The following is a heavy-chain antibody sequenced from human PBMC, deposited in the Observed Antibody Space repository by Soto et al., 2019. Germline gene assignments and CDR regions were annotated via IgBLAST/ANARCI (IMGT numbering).Heavy chain of an antibody. Sequence: QVQLQQWGAGLLKPSETLSLTCGVYGVSFSGNYWSWIRQPPGKGLEWIGEIYHGLSIVYNPSLESRVTISGDSSKNQFSLRLTSVTAADTAVYYCARHGGYDFDYWGQGALVTVSS. J-gene: IGHJ4*02. D-gene: IGHD3-16*01. V-gene: IGHV4-34*01. CDR1: GVSFSGNY. CDR3: ARHGGYDFDY. CDR2: IYHGLSI.